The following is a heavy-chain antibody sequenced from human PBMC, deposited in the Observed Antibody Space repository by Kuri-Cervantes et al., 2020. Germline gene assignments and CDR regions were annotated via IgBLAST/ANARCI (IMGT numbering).Heavy chain of an antibody. Sequence: GGSLRLSCAASGFTFSSYWMHWVRQAPGKGLVWVSRINSDGSSTSYADSVKGRFTISRDNAKTTLYLQMNSLRAADTAVYYCARGHNSSGWYYGYWGQGTLVTVSS. CDR3: ARGHNSSGWYYGY. CDR1: GFTFSSYW. V-gene: IGHV3-74*01. J-gene: IGHJ4*02. D-gene: IGHD6-19*01. CDR2: INSDGSST.